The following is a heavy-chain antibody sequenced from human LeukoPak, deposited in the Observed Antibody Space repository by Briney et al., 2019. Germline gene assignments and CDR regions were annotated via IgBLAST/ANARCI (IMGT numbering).Heavy chain of an antibody. CDR3: ARGTDYSDY. D-gene: IGHD3/OR15-3a*01. CDR2: ISYDGSNK. Sequence: GGSLRLSCAASGFTFSSYAMHWVRQAPGKGLEWVAVISYDGSNKYYADSVKGRFTISRDNSKNTLYLQMNSLRAEDTAVYYCARGTDYSDYWGQGTLVTVSS. V-gene: IGHV3-30-3*01. J-gene: IGHJ4*02. CDR1: GFTFSSYA.